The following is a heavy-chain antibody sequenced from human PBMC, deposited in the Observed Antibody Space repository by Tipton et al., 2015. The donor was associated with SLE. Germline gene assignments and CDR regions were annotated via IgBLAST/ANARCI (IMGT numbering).Heavy chain of an antibody. CDR3: ARDVTGDGLD. V-gene: IGHV4-31*03. CDR1: GGSISSGDYY. D-gene: IGHD3-16*01. Sequence: TLSLTCTVSGGSISSGDYYWSWIRQHPGRGLEWIGYIYYSGSTYYNPSLKSRVTISVDTSKNQFSLKLSSVTAADTAVYYCARDVTGDGLDWGQGTLVTVSP. J-gene: IGHJ4*02. CDR2: IYYSGST.